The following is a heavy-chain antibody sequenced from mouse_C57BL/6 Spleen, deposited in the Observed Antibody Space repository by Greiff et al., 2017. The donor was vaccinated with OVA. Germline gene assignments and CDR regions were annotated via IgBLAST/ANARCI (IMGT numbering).Heavy chain of an antibody. CDR1: GYAFSSSW. Sequence: QVHVKQSGPELVKPGDSVKISCKASGYAFSSSWMNWVQQRPGKGLEWLGRIYPGVGDNTYNGKFKGKATLTADNSSSTAYMQLSSQTSEDSAVDFCARGGYYGKGGYFDVWGTGTTVTVSS. V-gene: IGHV1-82*01. D-gene: IGHD1-1*01. CDR3: ARGGYYGKGGYFDV. CDR2: IYPGVGDN. J-gene: IGHJ1*03.